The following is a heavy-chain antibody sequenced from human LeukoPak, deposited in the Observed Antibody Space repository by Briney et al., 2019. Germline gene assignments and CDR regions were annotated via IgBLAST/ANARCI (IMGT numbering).Heavy chain of an antibody. Sequence: PGASVKVSCKASGGTFSSYAISWVRQAPGQGLEWMGGIIPIFGTANYAQKFQGRVTITADESTSTAYMELSSLRSEDTAVYYCARTLAYYGSGSYSELDYWGQGTLVTVSS. CDR2: IIPIFGTA. CDR1: GGTFSSYA. D-gene: IGHD3-10*01. J-gene: IGHJ4*02. CDR3: ARTLAYYGSGSYSELDY. V-gene: IGHV1-69*13.